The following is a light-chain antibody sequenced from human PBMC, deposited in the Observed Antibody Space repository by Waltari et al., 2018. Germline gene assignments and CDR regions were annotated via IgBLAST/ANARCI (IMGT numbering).Light chain of an antibody. V-gene: IGKV1-5*03. CDR2: KAS. CDR1: QSISSW. Sequence: DVQMTQSPSTLSASVGDTVTITCRASQSISSWLAWYQQKAGKAPKLLIYKASTLESGVPSRFSGSGSGTEFTLTSSSMQPDDLATYYCQQYNTYYTFGQGTILEIK. CDR3: QQYNTYYT. J-gene: IGKJ2*01.